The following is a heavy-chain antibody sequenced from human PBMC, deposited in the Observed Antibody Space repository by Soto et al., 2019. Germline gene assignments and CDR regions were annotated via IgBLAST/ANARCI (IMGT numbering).Heavy chain of an antibody. CDR2: ISGSGGST. D-gene: IGHD6-6*01. CDR3: AKECSSAYYYYYGMDV. Sequence: ESLKISFAASGFTFSSYAMSWVRQAPGKGLEWVSAISGSGGSTYYADSVKGRFTISRDNSKNTLYLQMNSPRAEDTAVYYCAKECSSAYYYYYGMDVWGQGTTVTVSS. V-gene: IGHV3-23*01. J-gene: IGHJ6*02. CDR1: GFTFSSYA.